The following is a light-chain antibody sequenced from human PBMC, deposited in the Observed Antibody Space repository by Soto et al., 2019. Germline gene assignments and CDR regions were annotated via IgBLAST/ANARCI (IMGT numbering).Light chain of an antibody. CDR3: SSYTSTSTLCV. CDR1: SSDVGGYNY. J-gene: IGLJ1*01. Sequence: QSVLNQPASVSGSPGQSITISCTGTSSDVGGYNYVSWYQQHPGKAPKLMIYDVSNRPSGVSNRFSGSKSSNTASLTISGLQVEDEADYYCSSYTSTSTLCVFGTGTKVTVL. V-gene: IGLV2-14*01. CDR2: DVS.